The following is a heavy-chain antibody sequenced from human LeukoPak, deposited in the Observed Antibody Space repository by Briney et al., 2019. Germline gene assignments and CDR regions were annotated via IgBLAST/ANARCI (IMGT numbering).Heavy chain of an antibody. V-gene: IGHV3-48*03. D-gene: IGHD2-2*01. J-gene: IGHJ6*04. CDR1: GFTFSSYE. CDR3: ARDAQVPAAMGPNCYYYYGMDV. Sequence: GSLRLSCAASGFTFSSYEMNWVRQAPGKGLEWVSYISSSGSTIYYADSVKGRFTISRDNAKNSLYLQMNSLRAEDTAVYYCARDAQVPAAMGPNCYYYYGMDVWGKGTTVTVSS. CDR2: ISSSGSTI.